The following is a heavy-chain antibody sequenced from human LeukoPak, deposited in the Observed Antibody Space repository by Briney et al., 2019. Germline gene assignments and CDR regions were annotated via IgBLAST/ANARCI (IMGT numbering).Heavy chain of an antibody. CDR3: TRMSGEPEN. Sequence: SETLSLTLSVSGVSFNDYYWSWVRQTPGKGLEWIGEINHSGYTNDSPSLKSRVTLSIDTSRNQFSLNLRSVTVADAGIYFCTRMSGEPENWGERTLVTVSS. V-gene: IGHV4-34*01. CDR1: GVSFNDYY. CDR2: INHSGYT. J-gene: IGHJ1*01. D-gene: IGHD1-26*01.